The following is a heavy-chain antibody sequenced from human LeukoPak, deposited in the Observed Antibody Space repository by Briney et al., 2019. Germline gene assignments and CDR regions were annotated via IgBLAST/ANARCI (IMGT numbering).Heavy chain of an antibody. D-gene: IGHD2-15*01. CDR2: ISSSSSYI. CDR3: ARDTYCSGGSCPGAFDI. J-gene: IGHJ3*02. Sequence: GGSLRLSCAASGFTFSSYSMNWVRQAPGKGLEWVSSISSSSSYIYYADSVKGRFTISRDNAKNSLYLQMNSLRAEDTAVYYCARDTYCSGGSCPGAFDIWGQGTMVPVSS. CDR1: GFTFSSYS. V-gene: IGHV3-21*01.